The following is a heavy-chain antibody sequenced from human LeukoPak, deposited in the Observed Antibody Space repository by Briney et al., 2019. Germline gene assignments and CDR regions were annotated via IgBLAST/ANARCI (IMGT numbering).Heavy chain of an antibody. CDR2: INHSGST. V-gene: IGHV4-34*01. Sequence: PSETLSLTCAVYGGSFSGYYWSWIRQPPGKGLEWIGEINHSGSTNYNPSLKSRVAISVDTSKNQFSLKLSSVTAADTAVYYCARLNDIGKGGIAVAGIAQNWFDPWGQGTLVTVSS. J-gene: IGHJ5*02. CDR1: GGSFSGYY. D-gene: IGHD6-19*01. CDR3: ARLNDIGKGGIAVAGIAQNWFDP.